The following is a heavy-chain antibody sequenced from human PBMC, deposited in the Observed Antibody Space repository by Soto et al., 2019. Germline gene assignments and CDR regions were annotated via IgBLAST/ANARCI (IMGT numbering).Heavy chain of an antibody. CDR3: ARGGFGTDV. D-gene: IGHD1-26*01. V-gene: IGHV3-74*01. J-gene: IGHJ6*04. CDR2: IDNAGTDS. CDR1: GFTLSGRS. Sequence: EVQLVESGGGLVQPGGSLRLSCAASGFTLSGRSMHWVRQAPGKGLVWVSGIDNAGTDSTYADSVKGRFTISRDNAKNMLYLQMRRLSVEDTAVYYCARGGFGTDVWGKGTRVTVSS.